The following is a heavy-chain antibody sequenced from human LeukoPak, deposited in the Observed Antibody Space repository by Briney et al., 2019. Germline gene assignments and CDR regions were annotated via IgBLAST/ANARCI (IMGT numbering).Heavy chain of an antibody. CDR3: AKSVAGTWSHYFDY. CDR1: GFTFSSYA. Sequence: PGGSLRLSCAASGFTFSSYAMSWVRQAPGKGLEWVSAISGSGGSTYYADSVKGRITISRDNSKNTLYLQMNSLRAEDTAVYYCAKSVAGTWSHYFDYWGQGTLVTVSS. V-gene: IGHV3-23*01. CDR2: ISGSGGST. J-gene: IGHJ4*02. D-gene: IGHD6-19*01.